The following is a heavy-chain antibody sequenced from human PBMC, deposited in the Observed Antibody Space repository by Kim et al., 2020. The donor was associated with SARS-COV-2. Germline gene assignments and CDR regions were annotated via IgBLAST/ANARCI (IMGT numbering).Heavy chain of an antibody. CDR2: VYYSGST. D-gene: IGHD4-17*01. J-gene: IGHJ4*02. CDR1: GDSISNYF. CDR3: ARYHLRTPNCFDF. V-gene: IGHV4-59*01. Sequence: SETLSLTCTVSGDSISNYFWSWIRQPPGKGLEWIGYVYYSGSTSYNPSLKSRVTISVDTSKDQFSLRVNSVTAADTAIYYCARYHLRTPNCFDFWGRGALVTVSS.